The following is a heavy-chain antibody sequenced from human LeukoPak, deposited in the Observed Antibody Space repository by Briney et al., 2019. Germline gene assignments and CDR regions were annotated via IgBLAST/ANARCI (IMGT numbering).Heavy chain of an antibody. V-gene: IGHV4-38-2*02. D-gene: IGHD6-13*01. J-gene: IGHJ4*02. CDR2: IYHSGST. CDR3: ARDVGIAAAYDY. Sequence: KSSETLSLTCAVSGYSISSGYYWGWIRQPPGKGLEWIGSIYHSGSTYYNPSLKSRVTISVDTSKNQFSLKLSSVTAADTAVYYCARDVGIAAAYDYWGQGTLVTVS. CDR1: GYSISSGYY.